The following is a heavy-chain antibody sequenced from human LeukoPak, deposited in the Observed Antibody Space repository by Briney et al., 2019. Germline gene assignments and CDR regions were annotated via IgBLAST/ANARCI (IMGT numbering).Heavy chain of an antibody. CDR1: GFTLRTYL. J-gene: IGHJ4*02. D-gene: IGHD4/OR15-4a*01. Sequence: PGGALGLSLAASGFTLRTYLVSWVRQASREGLGGVANIKQDGSEKYYVDSVKGRFTISRDNAKNSLYLQMNSLRAEDTAVYYCARRAGAYSHPYDYWGQGTLVTVSS. CDR2: IKQDGSEK. V-gene: IGHV3-7*03. CDR3: ARRAGAYSHPYDY.